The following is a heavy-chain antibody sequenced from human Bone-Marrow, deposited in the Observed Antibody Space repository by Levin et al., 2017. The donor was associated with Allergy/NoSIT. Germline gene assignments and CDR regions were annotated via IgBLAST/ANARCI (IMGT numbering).Heavy chain of an antibody. CDR1: GYTFTSYA. J-gene: IGHJ4*02. Sequence: VASVKVSCKASGYTFTSYAMHWVRQAPGQRLEWMGWINAGNGNTKYSQKFQGRVTITRDTSASTAYMELSSLRSEDTAVYYCARAHNWNDPHYWGQGTLVTVSS. CDR2: INAGNGNT. CDR3: ARAHNWNDPHY. D-gene: IGHD1-1*01. V-gene: IGHV1-3*01.